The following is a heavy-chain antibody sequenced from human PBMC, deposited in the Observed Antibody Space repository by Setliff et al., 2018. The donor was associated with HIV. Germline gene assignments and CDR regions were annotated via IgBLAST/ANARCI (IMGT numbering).Heavy chain of an antibody. CDR1: GFSGKSAFY. D-gene: IGHD2-21*02. V-gene: IGHV4-38-2*02. CDR3: ARVRGVDPLLVTASDAFSI. CDR2: IYHSGTT. J-gene: IGHJ3*02. Sequence: SETLSLTCTVSGFSGKSAFYWGWIRPTPGEGLEWIGSIYHSGTTYYNPSLASRAHLSLETSKNQFSLRLSSVSAADTAIYYCARVRGVDPLLVTASDAFSIWGQGTMVTVSS.